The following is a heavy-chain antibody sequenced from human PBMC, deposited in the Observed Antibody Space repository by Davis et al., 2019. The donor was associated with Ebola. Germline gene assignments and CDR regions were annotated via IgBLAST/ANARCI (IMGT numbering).Heavy chain of an antibody. CDR2: IYPSGTS. V-gene: IGHV3-23*01. J-gene: IGHJ4*02. CDR3: AKDRVPDGRWTIDC. CDR1: GFTFGTYS. D-gene: IGHD1-14*01. Sequence: GGSLRLSCAASGFTFGTYSMNWFRQAPGKGLEWVSSIYPSGTSFYADSVRGRFTTSRDNSKNILYLQMSSLRAEDTAIYYCAKDRVPDGRWTIDCWGQGALVTVSS.